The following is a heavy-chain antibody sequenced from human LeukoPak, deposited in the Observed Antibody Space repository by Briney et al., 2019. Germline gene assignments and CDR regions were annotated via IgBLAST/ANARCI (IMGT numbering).Heavy chain of an antibody. CDR3: ARENDSSGYYYDY. CDR2: IYSGGST. J-gene: IGHJ4*02. V-gene: IGHV3-53*01. CDR1: GFTVSSNY. Sequence: PGGSLRLSCAASGFTVSSNYMSWVRQAPGKGLEWVSVIYSGGSTYYADSVKGRITISRDNSKNTLYLQMNSLRAEDTAVCYCARENDSSGYYYDYWGQGTLVTVSS. D-gene: IGHD3-22*01.